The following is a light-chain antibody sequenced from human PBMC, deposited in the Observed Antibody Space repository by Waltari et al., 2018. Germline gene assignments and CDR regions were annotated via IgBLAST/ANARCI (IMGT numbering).Light chain of an antibody. CDR2: DAS. CDR1: QSVGRT. Sequence: EIVLTQSPGSLSLSPGARATLPCRASQSVGRTLAWYQQRPGQAPRLLSYDASSRATGIPDRFSGSGSGKDFSLTITRLEPEDFAVYYCQKYGTRPATFGQGTKVEVK. CDR3: QKYGTRPAT. V-gene: IGKV3-20*01. J-gene: IGKJ1*01.